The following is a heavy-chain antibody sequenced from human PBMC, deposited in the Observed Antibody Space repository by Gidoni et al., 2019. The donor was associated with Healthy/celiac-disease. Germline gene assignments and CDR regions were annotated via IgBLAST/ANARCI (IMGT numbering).Heavy chain of an antibody. V-gene: IGHV4-59*01. Sequence: QVQLQESGPGLVKPSETLSLTCTVSGGSISSYYWSWIRQPPGKGLEWIGYIYYSGSTNYNPSLKSRVTISVDTSKNQFSLKLSSVTAADTAVYYCARGDMTTVTTPFDYWGQGTLVTVSS. CDR3: ARGDMTTVTTPFDY. CDR2: IYYSGST. D-gene: IGHD4-4*01. J-gene: IGHJ4*02. CDR1: GGSISSYY.